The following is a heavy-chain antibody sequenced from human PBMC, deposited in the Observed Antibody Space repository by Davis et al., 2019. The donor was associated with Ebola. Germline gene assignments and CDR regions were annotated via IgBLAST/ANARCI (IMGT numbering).Heavy chain of an antibody. V-gene: IGHV4-59*01. CDR1: GGSISSYY. D-gene: IGHD4-23*01. J-gene: IGHJ4*02. Sequence: MPGGSLRLSCTVSGGSISSYYWSWIRQPPGKGLEWIGYIYYSGSTNYNPSLKSRVTISVDTSKDQFSLKLSSVTAADTAVYYCARRKDNYRGNDLDSWGQGTLGTVSS. CDR2: IYYSGST. CDR3: ARRKDNYRGNDLDS.